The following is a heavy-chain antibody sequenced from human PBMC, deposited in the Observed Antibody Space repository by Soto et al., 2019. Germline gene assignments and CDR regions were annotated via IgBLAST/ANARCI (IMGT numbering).Heavy chain of an antibody. CDR3: ARIRTYSSGWYYFDY. D-gene: IGHD6-19*01. V-gene: IGHV4-4*07. CDR1: GGSISSYY. J-gene: IGHJ4*02. CDR2: IYTSGST. Sequence: SETLSLTCTVSGGSISSYYWSWIRQPAGKGLEWIGRIYTSGSTNYNPSLKSRVTMSVDTSKNQAVLTMTNMDPVDTATYYCARIRTYSSGWYYFDYWGQGTLVTVSS.